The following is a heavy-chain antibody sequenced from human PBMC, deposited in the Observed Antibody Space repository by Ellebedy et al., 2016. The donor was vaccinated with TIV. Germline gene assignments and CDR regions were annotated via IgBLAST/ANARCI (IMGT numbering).Heavy chain of an antibody. CDR2: LNAHGVVI. Sequence: GESLKISCVASGFTFDSYAMHWVRQAPGKGLEWVAGLNAHGVVIAYADSVKGRFTISRDNSMTTLYLEMNSLRAEDTAVYYCARDLDKSSGWYGGAAYWGQGTLVTVSS. CDR1: GFTFDSYA. V-gene: IGHV3-30*04. J-gene: IGHJ4*02. CDR3: ARDLDKSSGWYGGAAY. D-gene: IGHD6-19*01.